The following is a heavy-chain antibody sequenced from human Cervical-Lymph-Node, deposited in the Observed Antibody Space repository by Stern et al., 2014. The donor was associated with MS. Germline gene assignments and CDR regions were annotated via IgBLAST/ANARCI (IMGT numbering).Heavy chain of an antibody. Sequence: QLQLQESGPGLVRPSETLSLTCAVSGGSFSNYYWSWIRQSPGKGLEWIGYISYSGGTNYNPSLKSRVSISIDTSKNQFSLELSSVTAADTAVYFCARGHYSSLTGYYTVGVELWGQGTLVTVSS. CDR2: ISYSGGT. J-gene: IGHJ4*02. V-gene: IGHV4-59*12. CDR1: GGSFSNYY. CDR3: ARGHYSSLTGYYTVGVEL. D-gene: IGHD3-9*01.